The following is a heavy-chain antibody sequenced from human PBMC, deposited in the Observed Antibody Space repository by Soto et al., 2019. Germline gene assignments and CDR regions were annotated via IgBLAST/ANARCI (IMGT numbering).Heavy chain of an antibody. CDR3: ARGGGWVGEASFDS. V-gene: IGHV1-3*01. CDR1: GYTFTSYT. Sequence: QVQLEQSGAEVKKPGASVKVSCKTSGYTFTSYTLHWVRQAPGQGLEWMGWINAGNGREKYSQRFQERVSFSTDKSQATAYMELRSLRSEDTVFFFCARGGGWVGEASFDSWGQGTLVTVSS. D-gene: IGHD3-10*01. CDR2: INAGNGRE. J-gene: IGHJ4*02.